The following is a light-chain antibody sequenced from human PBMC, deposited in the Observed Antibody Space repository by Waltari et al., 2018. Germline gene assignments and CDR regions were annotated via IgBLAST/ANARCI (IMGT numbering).Light chain of an antibody. J-gene: IGLJ2*01. V-gene: IGLV2-14*03. CDR3: SSYTSSITVG. Sequence: QSALTQPASVSGSPGQSTTISCTGTSSDVGGYNYVSWYQQHPGKAPKRMIADVSNPPSGVSNRLPGPQAGNTAFLSISGLQVEDEAEYCCSSYTSSITVGFGGGTKLTVL. CDR2: DVS. CDR1: SSDVGGYNY.